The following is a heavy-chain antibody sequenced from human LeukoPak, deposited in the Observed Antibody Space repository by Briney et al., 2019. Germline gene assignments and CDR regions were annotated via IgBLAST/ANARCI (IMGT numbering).Heavy chain of an antibody. V-gene: IGHV1-69*13. J-gene: IGHJ5*02. D-gene: IGHD3-10*01. CDR3: ARDLVRGVLNWFDP. Sequence: ASVKVSCKASGYTFTGYYMHWVRQAPGQGLEWMGGIIPIFGTANYAQKFQGRVTITADESTSTAYMELSSLRSEDTAVYYCARDLVRGVLNWFDPWGQGTLVTVSS. CDR2: IIPIFGTA. CDR1: GYTFTGYY.